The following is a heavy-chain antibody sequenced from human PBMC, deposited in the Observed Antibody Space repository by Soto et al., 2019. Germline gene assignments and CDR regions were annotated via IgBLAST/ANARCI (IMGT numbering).Heavy chain of an antibody. D-gene: IGHD5-12*01. V-gene: IGHV4-30-4*01. CDR3: ARDTYSGYDFGL. J-gene: IGHJ5*02. CDR1: GASVAGGSYY. Sequence: SETLSLTCSVSGASVAGGSYYWSWVRQPPGKGLEWIGYIPSRGRPFYNPSLTSRGTISADTSKNQLSLQLTPVTAADTAVYYCARDTYSGYDFGLWGQGTLVTVSS. CDR2: IPSRGRP.